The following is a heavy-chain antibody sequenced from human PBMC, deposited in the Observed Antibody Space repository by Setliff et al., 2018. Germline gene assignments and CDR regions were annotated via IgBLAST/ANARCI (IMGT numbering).Heavy chain of an antibody. CDR2: ISGSGTYT. J-gene: IGHJ4*02. Sequence: LRLSCAASGFTFSNFGMNWVRQAPGKGLEWVSSISGSGTYTYTADSVKGRFTISRDNAKNSLYLQMNSLRDEDTAVYYCARDGGEYWGQGTLVTVSS. D-gene: IGHD3-16*01. CDR1: GFTFSNFG. CDR3: ARDGGEY. V-gene: IGHV3-21*01.